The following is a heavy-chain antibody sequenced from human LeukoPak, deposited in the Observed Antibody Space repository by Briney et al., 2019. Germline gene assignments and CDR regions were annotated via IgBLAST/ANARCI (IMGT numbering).Heavy chain of an antibody. D-gene: IGHD1-26*01. CDR2: INPSGGST. J-gene: IGHJ2*01. CDR3: ARGVGDPTSTWYFDL. Sequence: GASVKVSCKASGYTFTSYYMHWVRQAPGQGLEWMGIINPSGGSTSYAQKFQGRVTMTRDTSTSTVYMELSSLRSEDTAVYYCARGVGDPTSTWYFDLWGRGILVTVSS. CDR1: GYTFTSYY. V-gene: IGHV1-46*01.